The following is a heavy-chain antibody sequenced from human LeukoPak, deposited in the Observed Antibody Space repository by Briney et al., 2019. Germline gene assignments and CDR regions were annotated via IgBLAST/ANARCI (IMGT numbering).Heavy chain of an antibody. CDR1: GFTFNNYG. Sequence: GKSLRLSCAASGFTFNNYGMHWVRQAPGKGLEWVAVISYDGRNKHYPDSVKGRFTISRDISTDTLWLQMDSLRTEDTAVYYCAKGPLRGTAAAIDYWGQGTLVAVSS. CDR2: ISYDGRNK. D-gene: IGHD2-2*01. CDR3: AKGPLRGTAAAIDY. V-gene: IGHV3-30*18. J-gene: IGHJ4*02.